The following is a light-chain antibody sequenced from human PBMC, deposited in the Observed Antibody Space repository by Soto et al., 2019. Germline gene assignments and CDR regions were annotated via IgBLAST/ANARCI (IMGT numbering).Light chain of an antibody. CDR1: SSNIGSNY. J-gene: IGLJ2*01. V-gene: IGLV1-47*01. CDR2: RNN. CDR3: AAWDDSLSGVV. Sequence: QSVLTQPPSASGTPGQRVTISCSGSSSNIGSNYVYWYQQLPGTPPKLLIYRNNQRPSGVPDRFSGSKSGTSASLAISGLLSEDEADYYCAAWDDSLSGVVFGGGTKLTVL.